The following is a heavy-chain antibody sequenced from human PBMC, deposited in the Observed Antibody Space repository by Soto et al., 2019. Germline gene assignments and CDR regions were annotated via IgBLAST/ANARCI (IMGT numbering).Heavy chain of an antibody. CDR1: GFTFSSYG. CDR3: ARGLWSFDY. V-gene: IGHV3-33*01. J-gene: IGHJ4*02. CDR2: IWLDGSNK. Sequence: QVQLVESRGGLVQPGRSLRLSCAASGFTFSSYGMHWVRQAPGKGLEWVAVIWLDGSNKYYADSVKGRFTISRDNSKNTLYLQMNSLRAEDTAVYYFARGLWSFDYWGQGNLVTVSS. D-gene: IGHD5-18*01.